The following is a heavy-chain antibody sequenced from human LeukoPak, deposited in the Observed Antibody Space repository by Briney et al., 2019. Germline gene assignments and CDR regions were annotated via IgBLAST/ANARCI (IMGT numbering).Heavy chain of an antibody. J-gene: IGHJ6*03. Sequence: GGSLRLSCRASGFTFSGSAMHWVRQASGKGLEWVGRIRSKTNNYATEYAASVKGRFTISRDDSKNTAYLQMNSLKTEDTAVYYCTRHAGGAYYYHTDVWGKGTTVTVSS. V-gene: IGHV3-73*01. CDR3: TRHAGGAYYYHTDV. CDR1: GFTFSGSA. D-gene: IGHD3-10*01. CDR2: IRSKTNNYAT.